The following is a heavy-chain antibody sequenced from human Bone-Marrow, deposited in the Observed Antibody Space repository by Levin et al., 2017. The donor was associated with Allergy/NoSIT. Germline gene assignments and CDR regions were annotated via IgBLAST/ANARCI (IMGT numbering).Heavy chain of an antibody. CDR2: ISSTASNI. V-gene: IGHV3-48*03. CDR3: ARDTDWAFDY. Sequence: SCAASGFSFSTYEMNWVRQAPGKGLAWVAYISSTASNIKYADFVKGRFTISRDNARNSVYLQMNSLRAEDTAVYYCARDTDWAFDYWGRGVLVTVSS. J-gene: IGHJ4*02. CDR1: GFSFSTYE. D-gene: IGHD3-9*01.